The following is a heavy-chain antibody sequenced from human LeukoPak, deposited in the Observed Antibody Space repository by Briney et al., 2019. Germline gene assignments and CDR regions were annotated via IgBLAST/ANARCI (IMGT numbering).Heavy chain of an antibody. J-gene: IGHJ6*03. Sequence: SVKVSCKASGGTFSSYAISWVRQAPGQGLEWMGGIIPIFGTANYAQKFQGRVTITTDESTSTAYMELSSLRSDDTAVYYCARVAQNCNDADPGAYYYYYYMDVWGKGTTVTVSS. V-gene: IGHV1-69*05. CDR3: ARVAQNCNDADPGAYYYYYYMDV. CDR2: IIPIFGTA. CDR1: GGTFSSYA. D-gene: IGHD1-1*01.